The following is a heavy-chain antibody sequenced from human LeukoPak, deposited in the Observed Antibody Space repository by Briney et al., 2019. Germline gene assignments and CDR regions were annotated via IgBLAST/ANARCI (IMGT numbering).Heavy chain of an antibody. J-gene: IGHJ2*01. CDR3: ARGSLYSSGRGWYFDL. CDR1: GGSINSYY. CDR2: IYYRGGT. V-gene: IGHV4-59*01. D-gene: IGHD6-19*01. Sequence: SETLSLTCTVSGGSINSYYWSWIRQPPGQGLEWIGYIYYRGGTNYNSSLKSRVTISVDTSNNQFSLQLTSVTAADTAMYYCARGSLYSSGRGWYFDLWGRGTLVTVSS.